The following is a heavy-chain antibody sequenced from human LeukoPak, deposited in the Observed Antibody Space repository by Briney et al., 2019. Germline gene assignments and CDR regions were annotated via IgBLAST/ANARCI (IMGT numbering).Heavy chain of an antibody. V-gene: IGHV3-23*01. D-gene: IGHD5-24*01. CDR1: GFTFSSYA. J-gene: IGHJ4*02. CDR3: AKGDGLQSHFDY. Sequence: GGPLRLSCAASGFTFSSYAMSRVRQAPGKGLEWVSAISGSGGSTYYADSVKGRFTISRDNSKNTLYLQMNSLRAEDTAVYYCAKGDGLQSHFDYWGQGTLVTVSS. CDR2: ISGSGGST.